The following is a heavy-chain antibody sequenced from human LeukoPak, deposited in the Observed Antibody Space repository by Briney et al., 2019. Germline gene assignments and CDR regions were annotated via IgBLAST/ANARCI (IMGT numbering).Heavy chain of an antibody. CDR3: ARALFYYDFWSGQDY. J-gene: IGHJ4*02. D-gene: IGHD3-3*01. CDR1: GYTFTGYY. CDR2: INPNSGGT. V-gene: IGHV1-2*02. Sequence: ASVKVSCKASGYTFTGYYMYWVRQAPGQGLEWMGWINPNSGGTNYAQKFQGRVTMTRDTSISTAYMELSRLRSDDTAVYYCARALFYYDFWSGQDYWGQGTLVTVSS.